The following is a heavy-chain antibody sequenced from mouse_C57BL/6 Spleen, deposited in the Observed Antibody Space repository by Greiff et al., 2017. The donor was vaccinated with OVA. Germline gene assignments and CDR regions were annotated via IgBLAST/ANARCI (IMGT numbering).Heavy chain of an antibody. J-gene: IGHJ2*01. CDR1: GYTFTDYE. D-gene: IGHD1-1*01. CDR3: TNYYGSSDFDY. Sequence: VQLQQSGAELVRPGASVTLSCKASGYTFTDYEMHWVKQTPVHGLEWIGAIDPETGGTAYNQKFKGEAILTADKSSSTAYMELRSLTSEDSAVYYCTNYYGSSDFDYWGQGTTLTVSS. CDR2: IDPETGGT. V-gene: IGHV1-15*01.